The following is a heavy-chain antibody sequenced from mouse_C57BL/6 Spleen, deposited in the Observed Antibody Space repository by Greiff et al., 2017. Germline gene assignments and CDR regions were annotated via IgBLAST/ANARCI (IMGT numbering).Heavy chain of an antibody. J-gene: IGHJ2*01. V-gene: IGHV14-2*01. CDR1: GFNIKDYY. D-gene: IGHD1-1*01. CDR2: IHPEDGET. CDR3: AKGGGSSLFDY. Sequence: EVKLVESGAELVKPGASVKLSCTASGFNIKDYYMHWVKQRTEQGLEWIGRIHPEDGETKYAPKFQGKATITADTSSNTAYLQLSSLTSEDTAVYYCAKGGGSSLFDYWGQGTTLTVSS.